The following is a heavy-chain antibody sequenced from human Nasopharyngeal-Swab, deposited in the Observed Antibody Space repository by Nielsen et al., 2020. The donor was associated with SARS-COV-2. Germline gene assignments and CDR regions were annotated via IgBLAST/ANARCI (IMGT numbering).Heavy chain of an antibody. CDR1: GFPFCTYW. D-gene: IGHD3-22*01. CDR2: INEDGKSI. CDR3: TRAGNYRHDY. J-gene: IGHJ4*02. Sequence: GESLEISWAASGFPFCTYWMHWVRQAPGEGLVWVSRINEDGKSISLADSLRGRFTVSRDNAKNPLYLQMDSLRAEETAVYYCTRAGNYRHDYWGPGTLVTVSS. V-gene: IGHV3-74*01.